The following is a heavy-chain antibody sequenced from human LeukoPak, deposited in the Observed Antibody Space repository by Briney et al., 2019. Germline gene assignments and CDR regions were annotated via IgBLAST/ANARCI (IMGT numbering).Heavy chain of an antibody. Sequence: GRFLRLSCAASGFTFSSYAMHWVRQAPGKGLEWVAVISYDGSNKYYADSVKGRFTISRDNSKNTLYLQMNSLRAEDTAVYYCASFDSSGYYSIFDYWGQGTLVTVSS. CDR1: GFTFSSYA. CDR2: ISYDGSNK. CDR3: ASFDSSGYYSIFDY. V-gene: IGHV3-30-3*01. J-gene: IGHJ4*02. D-gene: IGHD3-22*01.